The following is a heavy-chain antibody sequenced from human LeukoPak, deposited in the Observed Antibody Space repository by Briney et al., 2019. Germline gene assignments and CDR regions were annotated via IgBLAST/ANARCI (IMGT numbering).Heavy chain of an antibody. Sequence: SETLSLTCTVSGGSISSSSYYWGWIRQPPGKGLEWIGSIYYSGSTYYNPSLKSRVTISVDTSKNQFSLKLSSVTAADTAVYYCASRYYDYVWGSYRPFDPWGQGTLVTVSS. D-gene: IGHD3-16*01. J-gene: IGHJ5*02. CDR1: GGSISSSSYY. CDR3: ASRYYDYVWGSYRPFDP. V-gene: IGHV4-39*01. CDR2: IYYSGST.